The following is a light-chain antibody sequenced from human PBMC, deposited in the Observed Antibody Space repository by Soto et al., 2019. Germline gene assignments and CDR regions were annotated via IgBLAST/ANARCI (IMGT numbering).Light chain of an antibody. CDR3: QLYGNSPP. V-gene: IGKV3-20*01. Sequence: EIVLTQSPGTLSLSPGERATVSCKTSQSSGSNFLAWYQQKPGQAPRLLIYASSQRATAIPDRFSGSASGADFTLTIDILEPEDVAVYYCQLYGNSPPFGQGTRLEIK. CDR1: QSSGSNF. CDR2: ASS. J-gene: IGKJ5*01.